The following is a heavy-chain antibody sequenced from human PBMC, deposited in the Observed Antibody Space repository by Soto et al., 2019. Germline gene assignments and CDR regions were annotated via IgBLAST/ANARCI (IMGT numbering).Heavy chain of an antibody. D-gene: IGHD2-21*02. CDR2: IHARGST. Sequence: LSLTCTVFGGSVSDNFWSWVRQPAGKGPEYIGRIHARGSTNYNPSLKSRVTMSVDTSHNQFSLRLSSVTAADTAAYYCARGPYCGGDCFFASWGQGALVTVSS. J-gene: IGHJ5*01. CDR1: GGSVSDNF. CDR3: ARGPYCGGDCFFAS. V-gene: IGHV4-4*07.